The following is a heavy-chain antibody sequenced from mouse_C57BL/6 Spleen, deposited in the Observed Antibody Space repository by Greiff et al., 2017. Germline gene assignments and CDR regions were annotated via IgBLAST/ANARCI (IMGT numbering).Heavy chain of an antibody. Sequence: QVQLQQSGAELVRPGASVKLSCKASGYTFTDYYINWVKQRPGQGLEWIARIYPGSGNTYYNEKFKGKATLTAEKSSSTAYMQLSSLTSEDSAVYFCAREGTGTRTYFDYWGQGTTLTVSS. J-gene: IGHJ2*01. CDR1: GYTFTDYY. CDR2: IYPGSGNT. D-gene: IGHD4-1*01. V-gene: IGHV1-76*01. CDR3: AREGTGTRTYFDY.